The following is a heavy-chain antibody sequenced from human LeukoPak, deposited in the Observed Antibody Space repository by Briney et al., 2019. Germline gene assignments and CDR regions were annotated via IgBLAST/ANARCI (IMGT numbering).Heavy chain of an antibody. CDR1: GGTFSSYA. V-gene: IGHV1-69*05. CDR3: ASYSSGWYPY. Sequence: ASVKVSCKASGGTFSSYAISWVRQAPGQGLEWMGGIIPIFGTANYAQKFQGRVTMTRDTSISTAYMELSRLRSDDTAVYYCASYSSGWYPYWGQGTLVTVSS. J-gene: IGHJ4*02. CDR2: IIPIFGTA. D-gene: IGHD6-19*01.